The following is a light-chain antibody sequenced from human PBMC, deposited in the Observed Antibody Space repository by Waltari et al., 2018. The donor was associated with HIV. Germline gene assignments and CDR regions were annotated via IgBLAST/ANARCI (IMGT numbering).Light chain of an antibody. CDR2: KDN. CDR3: QSTDHDGTWV. J-gene: IGLJ3*02. V-gene: IGLV3-25*03. CDR1: ALPKKF. Sequence: SYKLTQTPSVSVSPGQTARINCSRGALPKKFSSWYRQKPGQAPVLLTYKDNERPSGIPERISGSRSGTRVTLTISGVQAEDEADYYCQSTDHDGTWVFGGGTKLTVL.